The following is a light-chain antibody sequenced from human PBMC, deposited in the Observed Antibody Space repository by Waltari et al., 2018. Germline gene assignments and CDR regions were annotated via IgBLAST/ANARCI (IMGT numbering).Light chain of an antibody. V-gene: IGLV2-23*01. Sequence: QSALTQPASLSGSPGQSIPISCTGTITDVGIYDLISWYQQHPGKAPKLLIHETTKRPSGVPSRVSGSKSGNTASLTISGLQPEDEAHYFCCSFAGNSWVFGGGTKLTVL. CDR3: CSFAGNSWV. J-gene: IGLJ3*02. CDR2: ETT. CDR1: ITDVGIYDL.